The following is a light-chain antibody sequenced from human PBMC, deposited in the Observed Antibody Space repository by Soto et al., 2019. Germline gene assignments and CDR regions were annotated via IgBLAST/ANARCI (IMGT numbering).Light chain of an antibody. CDR3: QQYNHYPVT. CDR2: AAS. J-gene: IGKJ5*01. Sequence: DIQMTQSPFSLTASVGDRVTITCRASQDISNHLAWFQQKPGKAPKAQIYAASSLVSGVPSKFSGSGSGTDFTLTIYSLQPEDFATYYCQQYNHYPVTFGQGTRLEIK. CDR1: QDISNH. V-gene: IGKV1-16*02.